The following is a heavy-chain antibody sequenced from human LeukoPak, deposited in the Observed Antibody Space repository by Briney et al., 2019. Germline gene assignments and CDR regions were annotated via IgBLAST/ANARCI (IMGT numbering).Heavy chain of an antibody. CDR1: GYAFTSYD. Sequence: ASVKVSCKASGYAFTSYDINWVRQATGQGLEWMGWMNPNSDGTNSAQKFQGRVTMTRDTSTTTAYMELRRLRSDDTAVYYCARGGGSYSGFDYYYYGMDVWGQGTTVTVSS. J-gene: IGHJ6*02. V-gene: IGHV1-2*02. CDR2: MNPNSDGT. CDR3: ARGGGSYSGFDYYYYGMDV. D-gene: IGHD5-12*01.